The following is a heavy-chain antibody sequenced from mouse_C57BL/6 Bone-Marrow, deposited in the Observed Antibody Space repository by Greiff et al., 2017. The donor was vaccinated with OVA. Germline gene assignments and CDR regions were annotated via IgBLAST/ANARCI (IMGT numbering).Heavy chain of an antibody. J-gene: IGHJ2*01. CDR2: IDPENGDT. V-gene: IGHV14-4*01. CDR3: TPVNSDY. Sequence: VQLKQSGAELVRPGASVKLSCTASGFNIKDDYMHWVKQRPEQGLEWIGWIDPENGDTEYASKFQGKATITADTSSNTAYLQLSSLTSEDTAVYYCTPVNSDYWGQGTTLTVSS. CDR1: GFNIKDDY.